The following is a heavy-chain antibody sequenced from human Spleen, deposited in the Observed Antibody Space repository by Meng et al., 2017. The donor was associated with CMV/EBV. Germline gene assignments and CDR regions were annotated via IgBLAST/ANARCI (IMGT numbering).Heavy chain of an antibody. CDR2: INWNGAST. D-gene: IGHD1-26*01. J-gene: IGHJ5*02. Sequence: ESLKISCAASGFTFDDYGMSWVRQAPGKGLEWVSGINWNGASTGYADSVKGRFTISRDNAKNSLYLQMNSLRAEDTALYHCARDRRYSGSYYGGSGFDPWGQGTLVTVSS. V-gene: IGHV3-20*01. CDR1: GFTFDDYG. CDR3: ARDRRYSGSYYGGSGFDP.